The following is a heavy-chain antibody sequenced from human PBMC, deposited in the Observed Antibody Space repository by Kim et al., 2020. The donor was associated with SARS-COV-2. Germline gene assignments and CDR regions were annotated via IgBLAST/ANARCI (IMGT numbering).Heavy chain of an antibody. CDR2: IYYSGST. D-gene: IGHD4-17*01. J-gene: IGHJ4*02. V-gene: IGHV4-59*01. CDR1: GGSISSYY. Sequence: SETLSLTCTVSGGSISSYYWSWIRQPPGKGLEWIGYIYYSGSTNYNPSLKSRVTISVDTSKNQFSLKLSSVTAADTAVYYCARDSDGDYFRIDYWGQGTLVTVSS. CDR3: ARDSDGDYFRIDY.